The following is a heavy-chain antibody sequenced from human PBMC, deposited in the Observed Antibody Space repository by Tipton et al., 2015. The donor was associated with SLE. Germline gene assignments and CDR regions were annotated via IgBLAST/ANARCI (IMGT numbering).Heavy chain of an antibody. V-gene: IGHV1-69*04. CDR2: IIPILGIA. J-gene: IGHJ4*02. CDR3: ARDASPTSSIAVAGTWGH. D-gene: IGHD6-19*01. Sequence: QVQLVQSGAEVKKPGSSVKVSCKASGGTFSSYAISWVRQAPGQGLEWMGRIIPILGIANYAQKFQGRVTITADKSTSTAYLELSSLRSEDTAVYYCARDASPTSSIAVAGTWGHWGQGTLVTVSS. CDR1: GGTFSSYA.